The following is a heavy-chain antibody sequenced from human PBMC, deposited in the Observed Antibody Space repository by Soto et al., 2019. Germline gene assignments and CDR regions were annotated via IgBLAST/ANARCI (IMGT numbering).Heavy chain of an antibody. V-gene: IGHV3-30*18. D-gene: IGHD2-15*01. CDR1: GFTFSSYG. Sequence: QVQLVESGGGVVQPGRSLRLSCAASGFTFSSYGMHWVRQAPGKGLEWVAVISYDGSNKYYADSVKGRFTISRDNSKNTLYLQMNSLRAEETAVYYCAKIVVAATPGDYWGQGTLVTVSS. CDR2: ISYDGSNK. J-gene: IGHJ4*02. CDR3: AKIVVAATPGDY.